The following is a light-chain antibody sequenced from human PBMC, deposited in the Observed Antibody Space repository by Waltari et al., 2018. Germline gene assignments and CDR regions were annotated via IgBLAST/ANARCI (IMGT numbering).Light chain of an antibody. CDR3: QQRNNWPPFT. CDR2: DSS. J-gene: IGKJ3*01. CDR1: QNIGND. V-gene: IGKV3-11*01. Sequence: ETVLTQSPATLSLSPGERATLSCRASQNIGNDLAWYQQRPGQALRLLIYDSSTRATGIPARFSGSGSGTDFTITISSLEPEDVATYFCQQRNNWPPFTFGPGTILDIK.